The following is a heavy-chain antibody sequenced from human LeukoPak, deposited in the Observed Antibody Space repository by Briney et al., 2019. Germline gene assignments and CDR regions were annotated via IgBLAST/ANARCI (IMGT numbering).Heavy chain of an antibody. Sequence: ASVTVSCTASGYTXTVYGISWVRQAPGQGLEWMGWRTAYNGNTNYAQNYQGRVTMTTDTSTSATYMDLRSLRSDDTAVYYCARGPYHYDSSGLNFDYWGQGTLVTVSS. CDR2: RTAYNGNT. J-gene: IGHJ4*02. CDR1: GYTXTVYG. CDR3: ARGPYHYDSSGLNFDY. D-gene: IGHD3-22*01. V-gene: IGHV1-18*01.